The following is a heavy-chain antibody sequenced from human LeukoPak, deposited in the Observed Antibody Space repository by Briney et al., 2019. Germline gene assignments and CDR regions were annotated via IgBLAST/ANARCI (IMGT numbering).Heavy chain of an antibody. CDR1: GFTFSDYY. J-gene: IGHJ4*02. Sequence: GGSLRLSCAASGFTFSDYYMSWIRQAPGKGLEWVSYISSSGSTIYYADPVKGRFTISRDNAKNSLYLQMNSLRAEDTAVYYCARIGVDIVVVPAAVTFDYWGQGTLVTVSS. D-gene: IGHD2-2*03. CDR3: ARIGVDIVVVPAAVTFDY. V-gene: IGHV3-11*04. CDR2: ISSSGSTI.